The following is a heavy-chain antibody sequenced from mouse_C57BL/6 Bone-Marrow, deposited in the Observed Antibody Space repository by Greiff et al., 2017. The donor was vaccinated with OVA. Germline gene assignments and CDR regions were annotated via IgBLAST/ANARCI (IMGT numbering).Heavy chain of an antibody. Sequence: GGGLVQPKGSLKLSCAASGFSFNTYAMNWVRQAPGKGLEWVARIRSKSNNYATYYADSVKDRFTISRDDSESMLYLQMNNLKTEDTAMYYCVRHGATVVARGGDWYFDVWGTGTTVTVSS. CDR3: VRHGATVVARGGDWYFDV. CDR1: GFSFNTYA. D-gene: IGHD1-1*01. J-gene: IGHJ1*03. CDR2: IRSKSNNYAT. V-gene: IGHV10-1*01.